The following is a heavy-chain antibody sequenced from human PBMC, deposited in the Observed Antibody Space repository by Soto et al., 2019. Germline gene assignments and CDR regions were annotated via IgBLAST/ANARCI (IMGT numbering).Heavy chain of an antibody. CDR2: ISAYNGNT. CDR3: ARDCRIAVAGTSWFDP. V-gene: IGHV1-18*04. J-gene: IGHJ5*02. CDR1: GYTFTSYG. D-gene: IGHD6-19*01. Sequence: QVQLVQSGAEVKKPGASVKVSCKASGYTFTSYGISWVRQAPGQGLEWMGWISAYNGNTNYAQKLQGRVTMTTDTSTSTAYMELRSLRSDDTAMYYCARDCRIAVAGTSWFDPWGQGTLVTVSS.